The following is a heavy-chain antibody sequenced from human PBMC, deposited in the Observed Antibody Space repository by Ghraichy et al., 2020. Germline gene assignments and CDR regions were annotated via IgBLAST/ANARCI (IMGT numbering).Heavy chain of an antibody. V-gene: IGHV4-39*07. CDR1: GGSISSSNFY. Sequence: SETLSLTCTVSGGSISSSNFYWGWIRQPPGKGLEWIGHIYYIGSTYYNPSLKSRVTISADTSKNQFSLKVRSVTAADTAVYYCARVPGTTVDYWGQGILVTVSS. CDR2: IYYIGST. J-gene: IGHJ4*02. CDR3: ARVPGTTVDY. D-gene: IGHD1-7*01.